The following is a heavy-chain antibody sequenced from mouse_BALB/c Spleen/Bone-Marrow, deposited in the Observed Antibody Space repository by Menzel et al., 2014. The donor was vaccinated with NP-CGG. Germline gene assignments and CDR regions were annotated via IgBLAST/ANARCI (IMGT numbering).Heavy chain of an antibody. J-gene: IGHJ3*01. CDR1: GFDFSGFW. V-gene: IGHV4-1*02. CDR2: INPDSSTR. CDR3: ARLGYYGGFAY. Sequence: EVKVEESGGGLVQPGRSLKISCAASGFDFSGFWMGWVRLAPGKGLEWIGEINPDSSTRNYTPSLKDRFIISRDNAKNTLYLQMSKVRSEDTALYYCARLGYYGGFAYWGQGTLVTVSA. D-gene: IGHD2-3*01.